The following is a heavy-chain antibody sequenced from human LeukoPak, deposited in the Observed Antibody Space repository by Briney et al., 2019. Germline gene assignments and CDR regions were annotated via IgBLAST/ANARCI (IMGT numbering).Heavy chain of an antibody. CDR3: AKGGDSSGYYYIHFDY. J-gene: IGHJ4*02. CDR1: GFTFSSYG. CDR2: IWYDGSNK. V-gene: IGHV3-33*06. Sequence: GGSLRLSCAASGFTFSSYGMHWVRQAPGKGLEWVAVIWYDGSNKYYADSMKGRFTISRDNSKNTLYLQMNSLRAEDTAVYYCAKGGDSSGYYYIHFDYWGQGTLVTVSS. D-gene: IGHD3-22*01.